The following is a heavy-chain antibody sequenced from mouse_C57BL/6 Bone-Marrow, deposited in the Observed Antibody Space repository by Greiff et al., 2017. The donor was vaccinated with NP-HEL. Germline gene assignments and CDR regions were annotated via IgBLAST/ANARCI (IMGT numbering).Heavy chain of an antibody. Sequence: EVQLQQSGTVLARPGASVKMSCKTSGYTFTSYWMHWVKQRPGQGLEWIGAIYPGNSDTSYNQKFKGKAKLTAVTSASTAYMELSSLTNEDSAVYYCTRAWCYYGSSYDFDYWGQGTTLTVSS. CDR3: TRAWCYYGSSYDFDY. CDR2: IYPGNSDT. D-gene: IGHD1-1*01. V-gene: IGHV1-5*01. CDR1: GYTFTSYW. J-gene: IGHJ2*01.